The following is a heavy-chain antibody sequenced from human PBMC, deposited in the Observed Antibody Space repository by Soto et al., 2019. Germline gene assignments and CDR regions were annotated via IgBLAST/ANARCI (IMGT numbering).Heavy chain of an antibody. J-gene: IGHJ5*02. D-gene: IGHD4-17*01. CDR2: ISGSGGGT. CDR3: AKDPSSYGDDNWFDP. Sequence: GGSLRLSCAASGFTFSSYAMSWVRQAPGKGLEWVSAISGSGGGTYYADSVKGRFTISRDNSKNTLYLQMNSLRAEDTAVYYCAKDPSSYGDDNWFDPWGQGTLVTVSS. CDR1: GFTFSSYA. V-gene: IGHV3-23*01.